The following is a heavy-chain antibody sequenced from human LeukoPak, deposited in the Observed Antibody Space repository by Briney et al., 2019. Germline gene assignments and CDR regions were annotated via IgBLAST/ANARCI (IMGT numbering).Heavy chain of an antibody. D-gene: IGHD3-10*01. J-gene: IGHJ4*02. CDR3: AREVPIVRGLRWDY. CDR2: IYYSGST. Sequence: PSETLSLTCSVSGGSVTSDYWSWVRQSPGKGLEWIGYIYYSGSTNCNPSLKSRVTISIDTSKNQFSLKLRSVTAADTAVYYCAREVPIVRGLRWDYWGQGTLVTVSS. V-gene: IGHV4-59*02. CDR1: GGSVTSDY.